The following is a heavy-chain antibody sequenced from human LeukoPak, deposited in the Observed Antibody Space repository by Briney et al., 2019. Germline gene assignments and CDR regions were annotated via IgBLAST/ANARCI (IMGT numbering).Heavy chain of an antibody. CDR1: GFTFSNAW. Sequence: GGSLRLSCAASGFTFSNAWMSRVRQAPGKGLEWVAFIRYDGSNKYYADSVKGRFTISRDNSKNTLYLQMNSLRAEDTAVYYCAKSKYYGSGSSFNWFDPWGQGTLVTVSS. D-gene: IGHD3-10*01. CDR3: AKSKYYGSGSSFNWFDP. CDR2: IRYDGSNK. J-gene: IGHJ5*02. V-gene: IGHV3-30*02.